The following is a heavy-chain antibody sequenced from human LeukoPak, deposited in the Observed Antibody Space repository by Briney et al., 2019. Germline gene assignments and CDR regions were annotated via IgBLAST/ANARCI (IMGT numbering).Heavy chain of an antibody. D-gene: IGHD3-10*01. J-gene: IGHJ4*02. CDR2: MNPSSRNT. V-gene: IGHV1-8*01. Sequence: ASVKVSCKASGYSFTSYDINWVRQATGQGPEWIGWMNPSSRNTGYAQRFQGRVTMTRDTSTSTAYLELSSLTSDDTAVYYCAAHTYYYSSGSFGHWGQGTLVTVSS. CDR1: GYSFTSYD. CDR3: AAHTYYYSSGSFGH.